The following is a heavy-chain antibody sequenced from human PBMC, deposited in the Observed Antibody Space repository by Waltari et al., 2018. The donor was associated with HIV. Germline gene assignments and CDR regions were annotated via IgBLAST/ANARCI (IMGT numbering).Heavy chain of an antibody. CDR1: GYTLRNYG. Sequence: QVQPVESGGEVKKPGASVKVSCQASGYTLRNYGFSWMGPAAGQGLEWVGGISPNDDNTYYAQRFQDRVTMTTDTSTTTVDMELRSLRSDDTAVYYCARDSTSRVDSWECAESSDFDYWGQGTLVTVSS. J-gene: IGHJ4*02. CDR2: ISPNDDNT. CDR3: ARDSTSRVDSWECAESSDFDY. D-gene: IGHD3-22*01. V-gene: IGHV1-18*01.